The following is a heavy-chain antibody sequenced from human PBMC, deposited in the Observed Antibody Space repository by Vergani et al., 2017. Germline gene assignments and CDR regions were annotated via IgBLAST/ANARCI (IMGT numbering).Heavy chain of an antibody. D-gene: IGHD6-13*01. Sequence: EVQLLESGGGLVQPGGSLRLTCAASEFTFSNYAMNWVRQAPGKGLEWVSGISGSGVSAYYTDSVKGRFTISRDNSKNTLYLQMNSLRAEDTAVYYCARGWEQQLVPVSYYGMDVWGQGTTVTVSS. CDR3: ARGWEQQLVPVSYYGMDV. V-gene: IGHV3-23*01. CDR2: ISGSGVSA. CDR1: EFTFSNYA. J-gene: IGHJ6*02.